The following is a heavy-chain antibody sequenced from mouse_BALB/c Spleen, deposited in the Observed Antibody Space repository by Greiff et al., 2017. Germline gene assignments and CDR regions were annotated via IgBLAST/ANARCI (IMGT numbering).Heavy chain of an antibody. CDR2: IDPENGDT. Sequence: VHVKQSGAELVRSGASVKLSCTASGFNIKDYYMHWVKQRPEQGLEWIGWIDPENGDTEYAPKFQGKATMTADTSSNTAYLQLSSLTSEDTAVYYCNANYRYDAFAYWGQGTLVTVSA. J-gene: IGHJ3*01. CDR1: GFNIKDYY. CDR3: NANYRYDAFAY. D-gene: IGHD2-14*01. V-gene: IGHV14-4*02.